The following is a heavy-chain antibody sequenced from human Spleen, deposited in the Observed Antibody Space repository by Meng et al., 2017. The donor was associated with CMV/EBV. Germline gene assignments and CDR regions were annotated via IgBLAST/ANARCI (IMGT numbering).Heavy chain of an antibody. V-gene: IGHV3-21*04. CDR1: GFTFSSYS. Sequence: GGSLRLSCAASGFTFSSYSMNWVRQAPGKGLEWVSSISSSSSYIYYADSVKGRFTISRDNSKNTLYLEMNSLRAADTAVYYCAKAQGDYDNSGYFYWGQGILVTVSS. CDR3: AKAQGDYDNSGYFY. CDR2: ISSSSSYI. J-gene: IGHJ4*02. D-gene: IGHD3-22*01.